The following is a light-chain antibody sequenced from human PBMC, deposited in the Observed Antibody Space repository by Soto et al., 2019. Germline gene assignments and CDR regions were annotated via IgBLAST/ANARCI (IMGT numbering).Light chain of an antibody. Sequence: EIVMTQSPATLSVSPGERATLSCRASQSVSTYLAWYQQKPGQAPRLLIYSASTRATGIPARFSGGGSGTEFTLTISTLQSEDFAVYICQQYNDCPPRWTFGQGTKVEIK. V-gene: IGKV3-15*01. CDR3: QQYNDCPPRWT. J-gene: IGKJ1*01. CDR2: SAS. CDR1: QSVSTY.